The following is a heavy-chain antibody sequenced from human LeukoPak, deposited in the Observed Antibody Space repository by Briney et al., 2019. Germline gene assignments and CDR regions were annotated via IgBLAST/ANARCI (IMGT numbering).Heavy chain of an antibody. CDR2: IYYSGST. D-gene: IGHD6-19*01. Sequence: SETLSLTCTVSGGSISSSSYYWGWIRQPPGKGLEWIGSIYYSGSTYYNPSLKSRVTISVDTSKNQFSLKLSSVTAADTAVYCCYIAVARRKYFQHWGQGTLVTVSS. CDR1: GGSISSSSYY. J-gene: IGHJ1*01. CDR3: YIAVARRKYFQH. V-gene: IGHV4-39*07.